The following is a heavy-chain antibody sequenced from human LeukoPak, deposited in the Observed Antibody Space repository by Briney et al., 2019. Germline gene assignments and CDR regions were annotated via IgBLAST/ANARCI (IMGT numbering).Heavy chain of an antibody. V-gene: IGHV4-61*02. CDR3: ARDASYGLFDY. CDR1: GGSISSGSYY. CDR2: IYTSGST. J-gene: IGHJ4*02. D-gene: IGHD5-18*01. Sequence: PSETLSLTCTVSGGSISSGSYYWSWIRQPAGKGLEWIGRIYTSGSTNYNPSLKSRVTISVDTPKNQFSLKLSSVTAADTAVYYCARDASYGLFDYWGQGTLVTVSS.